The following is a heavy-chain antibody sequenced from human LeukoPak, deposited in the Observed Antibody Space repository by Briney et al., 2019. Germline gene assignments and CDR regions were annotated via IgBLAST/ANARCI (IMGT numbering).Heavy chain of an antibody. CDR3: ARQLGYCSSTSCEITDY. V-gene: IGHV4-39*01. CDR2: IYYSGST. Sequence: SETLSLTCTVSGGSISSSSYYWGWIRQPPGKGLEWIGSIYYSGSTYCNPSLKSRVTISVDTSKNQFSLKLSSVTAADTAVYYCARQLGYCSSTSCEITDYWGQGTLVTVSS. J-gene: IGHJ4*02. D-gene: IGHD2-2*01. CDR1: GGSISSSSYY.